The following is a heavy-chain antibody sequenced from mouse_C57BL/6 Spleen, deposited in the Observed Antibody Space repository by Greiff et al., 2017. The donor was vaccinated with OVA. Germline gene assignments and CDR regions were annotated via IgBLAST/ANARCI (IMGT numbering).Heavy chain of an antibody. CDR1: GYAFSSSW. CDR3: AREENGNYWFAY. CDR2: IYPGDGDT. Sequence: QVQLQQSGPELVKPGASVKISCKASGYAFSSSWMNWVKQRPGKGLEWIGRIYPGDGDTNYNGKFKGKATLTADKSSSTAYMHLSSLTSEDSAVYFCAREENGNYWFAYWGQGTLVTVSA. D-gene: IGHD2-1*01. J-gene: IGHJ3*01. V-gene: IGHV1-82*01.